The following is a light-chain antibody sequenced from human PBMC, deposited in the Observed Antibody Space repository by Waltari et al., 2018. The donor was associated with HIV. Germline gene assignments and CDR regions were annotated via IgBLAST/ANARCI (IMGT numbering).Light chain of an antibody. Sequence: EIVMTQSPATLSVSPGERATLSCRASHGVSNNLAWFQQKPGQAPRLLIYGASSRATGIPDRFSGSGSGTDFTLTISRLEPEDFAVYYCQQYGSSPYTFGQGTKLEIK. CDR1: HGVSNN. V-gene: IGKV3-20*01. CDR3: QQYGSSPYT. CDR2: GAS. J-gene: IGKJ2*01.